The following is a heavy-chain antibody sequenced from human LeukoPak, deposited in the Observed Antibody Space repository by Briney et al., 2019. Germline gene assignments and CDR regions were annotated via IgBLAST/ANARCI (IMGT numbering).Heavy chain of an antibody. CDR1: GGTFSNYA. J-gene: IGHJ6*02. D-gene: IGHD2-8*01. CDR2: IIPIFGAA. V-gene: IGHV1-69*13. CDR3: ARVPPQSRTNGVFAYYYYGMDV. Sequence: SVTVSCKASGGTFSNYAISWVRQAPGQGLKWMGGIIPIFGAANYAQKFRGRVTITADESTSTAYMELSSLRSEDTAVYFCARVPPQSRTNGVFAYYYYGMDVWGQGTTVTVSS.